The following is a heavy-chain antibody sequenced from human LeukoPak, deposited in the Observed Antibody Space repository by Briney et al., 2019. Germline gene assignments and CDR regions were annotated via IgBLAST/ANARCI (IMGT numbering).Heavy chain of an antibody. D-gene: IGHD2-21*02. V-gene: IGHV1-69*05. CDR3: AREGIVVVTDAFDI. CDR2: LIPILGTA. CDR1: GGTFTSYV. Sequence: SVKVSCKASGGTFTSYVISWVRQALGQGVGWMGGLIPILGTANYAQKFRGGVTLTTDESTSTAYMELSSLRSQDTAVYYCAREGIVVVTDAFDIWGQGTMVTVSS. J-gene: IGHJ3*02.